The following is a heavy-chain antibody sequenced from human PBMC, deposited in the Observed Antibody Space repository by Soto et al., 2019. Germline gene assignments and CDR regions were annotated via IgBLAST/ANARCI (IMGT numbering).Heavy chain of an antibody. CDR1: GGSISSSSYY. D-gene: IGHD3-22*01. V-gene: IGHV4-39*01. CDR3: ASSVPGRGYYLPIPADAFDI. J-gene: IGHJ3*02. Sequence: SETLSLTCTVSGGSISSSSYYWGWIRQPPGKGLEWIGSIYYSGSTYYNPSLKSRVTISVDTSKNQFSLKLSSVTAADTAVYYCASSVPGRGYYLPIPADAFDIWGQGTMVTVSS. CDR2: IYYSGST.